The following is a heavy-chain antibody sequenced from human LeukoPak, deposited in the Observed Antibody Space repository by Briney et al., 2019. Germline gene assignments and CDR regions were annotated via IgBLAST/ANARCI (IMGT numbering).Heavy chain of an antibody. CDR3: ARGREISTGSRYYYYGMDV. CDR2: INDSGST. J-gene: IGHJ6*02. D-gene: IGHD3-9*01. V-gene: IGHV4-34*01. Sequence: PSETLSLTCAVNSGSFNYYYWSWIRQPPGKGLEWIGEINDSGSTNYNPSLKGRVTISVDTSRKRFSLKFASVTAADTAVYYCARGREISTGSRYYYYGMDVWGQGTTVTVSS. CDR1: SGSFNYYY.